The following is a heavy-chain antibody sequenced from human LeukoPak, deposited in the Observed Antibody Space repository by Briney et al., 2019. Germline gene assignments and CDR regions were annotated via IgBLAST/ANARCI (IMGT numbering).Heavy chain of an antibody. Sequence: SETLSLTCTVSGDSLSSHYLSWIRQPPGKGLEWIGYIHYSGSTNYNPSLKSRVTISVDTSKNQFSLRLSSVTAADTALYYCASGFRGQLGYFDYWGQGTLVTVSS. V-gene: IGHV4-59*11. CDR2: IHYSGST. J-gene: IGHJ4*02. CDR3: ASGFRGQLGYFDY. D-gene: IGHD1-1*01. CDR1: GDSLSSHY.